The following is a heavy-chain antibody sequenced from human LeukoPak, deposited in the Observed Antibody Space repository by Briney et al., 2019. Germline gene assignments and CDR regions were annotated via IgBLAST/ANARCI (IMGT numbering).Heavy chain of an antibody. CDR1: GYTLTSYY. J-gene: IGHJ4*02. Sequence: SVKVSCKASGYTLTSYYMDWVRQAPGQGLEWMGGIIPIFGTANYAQKFQGRVTITADKSTNTAYLEISSLTSDDTAVYYCARCSPGDSSNFYAVLQYWGQGTQVTVST. D-gene: IGHD3-22*01. V-gene: IGHV1-69*06. CDR2: IIPIFGTA. CDR3: ARCSPGDSSNFYAVLQY.